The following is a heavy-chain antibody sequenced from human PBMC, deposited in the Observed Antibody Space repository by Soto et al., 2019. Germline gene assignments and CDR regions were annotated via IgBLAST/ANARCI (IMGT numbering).Heavy chain of an antibody. CDR1: GFIFSNYW. D-gene: IGHD4-17*01. V-gene: IGHV3-74*01. CDR2: MKYDGSIA. J-gene: IGHJ3*01. Sequence: EVQLLESGGGLVQPGGSLRLSCEASGFIFSNYWMHWVRQVPGKGLVWVSRMKYDGSIANYADSVKGRFTISRDNAKNTVYLQMNSLTADDTAVYHSARGIPGYYGCDVWGQGTMVTVSS. CDR3: ARGIPGYYGCDV.